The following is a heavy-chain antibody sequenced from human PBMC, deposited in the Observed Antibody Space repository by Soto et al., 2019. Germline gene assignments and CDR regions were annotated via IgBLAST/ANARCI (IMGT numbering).Heavy chain of an antibody. J-gene: IGHJ4*02. Sequence: QVQLVESGGGVVQPGKSLRLSCAASGFTFSSYSMNWVRQAPGRGLEWVAVISYDETKRYYGDSAKGRFSISRDTAKNTLYLQMNSLRAEDTAVYYCARSIALSGLDYWGQGTRVTVSS. CDR3: ARSIALSGLDY. CDR1: GFTFSSYS. V-gene: IGHV3-30-3*01. CDR2: ISYDETKR. D-gene: IGHD6-19*01.